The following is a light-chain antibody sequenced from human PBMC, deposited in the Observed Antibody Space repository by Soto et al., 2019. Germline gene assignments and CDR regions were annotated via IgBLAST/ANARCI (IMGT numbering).Light chain of an antibody. CDR3: QQYGSSPRLT. J-gene: IGKJ4*01. CDR2: GAS. Sequence: EIVLTQSPGTLSLSPGERATLSCRASQRVSSSYLAWYQQKPGQAPRLLIYGASSRTTSIPDRFSGSGSGTDFNLNISSLEPEDIAVYYCQQYGSSPRLTCGGGTKVEIK. V-gene: IGKV3-20*01. CDR1: QRVSSSY.